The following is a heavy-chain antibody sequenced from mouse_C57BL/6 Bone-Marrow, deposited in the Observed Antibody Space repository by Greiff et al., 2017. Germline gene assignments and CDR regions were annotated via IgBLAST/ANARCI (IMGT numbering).Heavy chain of an antibody. J-gene: IGHJ2*01. D-gene: IGHD2-1*01. CDR1: GFTFSDYG. V-gene: IGHV5-17*01. CDR3: ARGAFYYGNYIDY. CDR2: ISSGSSTI. Sequence: EVQLVESGGGLVKPGGSLKLSCAASGFTFSDYGMHWVRQAPEKGLEWVAYISSGSSTIYYADTVKGRFTISRDNAKNTLFLQMTSLRSEDTAMYYCARGAFYYGNYIDYWGQGTTLTVSS.